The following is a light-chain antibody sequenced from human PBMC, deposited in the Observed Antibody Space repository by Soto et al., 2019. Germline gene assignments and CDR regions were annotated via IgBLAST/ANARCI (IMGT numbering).Light chain of an antibody. Sequence: MLLTQSPGTRSLSPGERATLSCRASQSVSSSYLAWYQQKPGQAPRLLIYGASSRATGIPDRFSGSGSGTDFTLTISRLEPEDFAVYYCQQYGSSPPGTFGGGTKVDIK. V-gene: IGKV3-20*01. CDR3: QQYGSSPPGT. CDR1: QSVSSSY. J-gene: IGKJ4*01. CDR2: GAS.